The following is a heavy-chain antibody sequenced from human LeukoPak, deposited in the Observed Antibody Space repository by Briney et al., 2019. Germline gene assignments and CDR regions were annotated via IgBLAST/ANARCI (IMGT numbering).Heavy chain of an antibody. J-gene: IGHJ4*02. V-gene: IGHV3-11*04. CDR1: GFTFSDDY. Sequence: GGSLRLSCAASGFTFSDDYMSWIRQAPGKGLEWVSYISSSGSTIYYADSAKGRFTISRDNAKNSLYLQMNSLRAEDTAVYYCAGVTLDSSGTIDYWGQGTLVTVSS. CDR3: AGVTLDSSGTIDY. D-gene: IGHD3-22*01. CDR2: ISSSGSTI.